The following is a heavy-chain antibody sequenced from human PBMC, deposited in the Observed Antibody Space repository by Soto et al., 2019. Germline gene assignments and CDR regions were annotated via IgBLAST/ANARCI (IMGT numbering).Heavy chain of an antibody. J-gene: IGHJ4*02. D-gene: IGHD2-15*01. V-gene: IGHV5-51*01. CDR2: IHPGDSDT. CDR3: ASAGNNAVAFDF. CDR1: GYRFTNYC. Sequence: PGESLKISCKGSGYRFTNYCIGWVRQMPGKGLEWMGIIHPGDSDTRSSPSFQGRVTISADKSISTAYLQWSSLKASDTAVYYCASAGNNAVAFDFWGQGTMVTVYS.